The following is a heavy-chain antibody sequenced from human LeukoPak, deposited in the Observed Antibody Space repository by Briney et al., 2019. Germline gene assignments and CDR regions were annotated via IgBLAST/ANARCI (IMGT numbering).Heavy chain of an antibody. CDR1: GGSTSSGGYS. D-gene: IGHD3-10*01. CDR3: ARLGWFGEFGY. V-gene: IGHV4-30-2*01. J-gene: IGHJ4*02. CDR2: IYHSGST. Sequence: SETLSLTCAVSGGSTSSGGYSWRWIRQPPGKGLEWIGYIYHSGSTYYNPSLKSRVTISVDRSKNQFSLKLSSVTAADTAVYYCARLGWFGEFGYWGQGTLVTVSS.